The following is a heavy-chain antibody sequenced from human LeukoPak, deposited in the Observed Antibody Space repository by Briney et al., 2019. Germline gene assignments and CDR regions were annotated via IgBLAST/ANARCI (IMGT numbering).Heavy chain of an antibody. V-gene: IGHV3-30*04. Sequence: GGSLRLSCAASGFTFSSFAMHWVRQAPGKGLEWVAFISYDGSNKYFADSVKGRFTISRDNSKNTLYLQMNSLRAEDTAVYYCAREPSPGGQGTLVTVSS. CDR3: AREPSP. CDR1: GFTFSSFA. J-gene: IGHJ5*02. CDR2: ISYDGSNK.